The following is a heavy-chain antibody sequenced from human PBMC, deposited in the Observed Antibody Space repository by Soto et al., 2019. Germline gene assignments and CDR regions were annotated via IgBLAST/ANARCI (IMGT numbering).Heavy chain of an antibody. D-gene: IGHD3-9*01. V-gene: IGHV5-51*01. CDR3: AKKGVGNILTGKPDY. CDR1: GYSFTSYW. Sequence: ESLKISCKGSGYSFTSYWIGWVRQIPGKGLEWMGIIYPGDSDTRYSPSFQGQVTISADKSISTAYLQWSSLKASDTAIDYCAKKGVGNILTGKPDYWGQGTLVPASS. CDR2: IYPGDSDT. J-gene: IGHJ4*02.